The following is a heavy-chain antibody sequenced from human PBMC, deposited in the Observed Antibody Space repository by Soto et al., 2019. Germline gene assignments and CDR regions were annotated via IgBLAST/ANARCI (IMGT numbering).Heavy chain of an antibody. J-gene: IGHJ3*02. V-gene: IGHV3-21*01. Sequence: GGSLRLSCAASGFTFSSYSMNWVRQAPGKGLEWVSSISSSSSYIYYADSVKGRFTISRDNAKNSLYLQMNSLRAEDTAVYYCARDPWDIAVAAWAFDIWGQGTMVTVSS. CDR1: GFTFSSYS. D-gene: IGHD6-19*01. CDR2: ISSSSSYI. CDR3: ARDPWDIAVAAWAFDI.